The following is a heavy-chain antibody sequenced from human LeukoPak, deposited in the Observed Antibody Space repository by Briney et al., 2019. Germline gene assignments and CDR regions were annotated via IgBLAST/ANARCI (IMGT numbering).Heavy chain of an antibody. Sequence: ASVKVSCKASGYTFTSYDINWVRQATGQGLEWMGWMNPNSGNTGYAQKFQGRVTMTRNTSISTAYMELSSLRSEDTAVYYCARDRLEAVTDDDYFDYWGQGTLVTVSS. CDR2: MNPNSGNT. D-gene: IGHD2-21*02. CDR3: ARDRLEAVTDDDYFDY. CDR1: GYTFTSYD. J-gene: IGHJ4*02. V-gene: IGHV1-8*01.